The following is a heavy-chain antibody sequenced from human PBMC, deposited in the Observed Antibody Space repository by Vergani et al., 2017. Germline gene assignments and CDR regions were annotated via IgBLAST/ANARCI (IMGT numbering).Heavy chain of an antibody. CDR3: AKSRASLDLWGEHFQH. CDR1: GFPFSTYA. V-gene: IGHV3-23*01. D-gene: IGHD3-16*01. Sequence: EVHLLESGGGLRQPGGSLKLSCAASGFPFSTYAMRWVRQVPGKGLEWVATIDNSGRSIYYTDSVKGRFTISRDNSKSTLFLQMNSLSAEDTALYYCAKSRASLDLWGEHFQHWGRGTLVTVSS. J-gene: IGHJ1*01. CDR2: IDNSGRSI.